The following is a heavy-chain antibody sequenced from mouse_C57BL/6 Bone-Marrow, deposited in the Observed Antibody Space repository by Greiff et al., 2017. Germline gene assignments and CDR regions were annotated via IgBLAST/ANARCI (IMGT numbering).Heavy chain of an antibody. CDR2: IWSGGST. J-gene: IGHJ4*01. Sequence: QVQLQQSGPGLVQPSQSLSITCTVSGFSLTSYGVHWVRQSPGKGLEWLGVIWSGGSTDYNAAFISRLSISKDNSKSQVFFKMNSLQADDTAIYYCARNCYSNYPYAMDYWGQGTSVTVSS. CDR1: GFSLTSYG. V-gene: IGHV2-2*01. D-gene: IGHD2-5*01. CDR3: ARNCYSNYPYAMDY.